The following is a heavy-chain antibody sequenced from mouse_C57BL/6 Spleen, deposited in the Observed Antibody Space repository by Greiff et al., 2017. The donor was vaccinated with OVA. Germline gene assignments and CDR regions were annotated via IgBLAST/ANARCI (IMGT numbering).Heavy chain of an antibody. Sequence: QVTLKESGAELVRPGASVTLSCKASGYTFTDYEMHWVKQTPVHGLEWIGAIDPETGGTAYNQKFKGKAILTADKSSSTAYMELRSLTSEDSAVYYCKDYGSPFYAMDYWGQGTSVTVSS. CDR3: KDYGSPFYAMDY. J-gene: IGHJ4*01. CDR1: GYTFTDYE. CDR2: IDPETGGT. V-gene: IGHV1-15*01. D-gene: IGHD1-1*01.